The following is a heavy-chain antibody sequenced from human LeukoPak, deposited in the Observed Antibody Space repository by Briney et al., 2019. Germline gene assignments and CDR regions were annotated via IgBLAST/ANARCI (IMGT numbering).Heavy chain of an antibody. CDR2: ISGSGGST. CDR1: GFTFSSYA. J-gene: IGHJ4*02. V-gene: IGHV3-23*01. Sequence: SGGSLRLSCAASGFTFSSYAMSWVRRAPGKGLEWVSAISGSGGSTYYADSVKGRFTISRDNSKNTLYLQMNSLRAEDTAVYYCAKGGMYRPNYFDYWGQGTLVTVSS. D-gene: IGHD1-26*01. CDR3: AKGGMYRPNYFDY.